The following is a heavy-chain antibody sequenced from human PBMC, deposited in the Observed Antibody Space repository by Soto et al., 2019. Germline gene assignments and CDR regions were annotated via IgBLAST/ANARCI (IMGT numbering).Heavy chain of an antibody. CDR2: INHSGST. V-gene: IGHV4-34*01. D-gene: IGHD4-17*01. CDR3: ASYSNRDSTVTRNYYYYGMDV. Sequence: QVQLQQWGAGLLKPSETLSLTCAVYGGSFSGYYWSGIRQPPGKGLEGIGEINHSGSTNYNPSLKSRVTISVDTSKNQFSLKLSSVTAADTAVYYCASYSNRDSTVTRNYYYYGMDVWGQGTTVTVSS. J-gene: IGHJ6*02. CDR1: GGSFSGYY.